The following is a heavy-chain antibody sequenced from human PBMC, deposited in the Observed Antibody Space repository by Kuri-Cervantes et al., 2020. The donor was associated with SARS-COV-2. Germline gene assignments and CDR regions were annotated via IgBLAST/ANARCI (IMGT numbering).Heavy chain of an antibody. V-gene: IGHV1-2*02. D-gene: IGHD3-10*01. CDR2: TNPNSGGT. CDR3: ARAGDRYY. CDR1: GYTFTGYY. Sequence: ASVKVSCKASGYTFTGYYMHWVRQAPGQGLEWMGWTNPNSGGTNYAQKFQGRVTMTRDTSTSTVYMELSSLRSEDTAVYYCARAGDRYYWGQGTLVTVSS. J-gene: IGHJ4*02.